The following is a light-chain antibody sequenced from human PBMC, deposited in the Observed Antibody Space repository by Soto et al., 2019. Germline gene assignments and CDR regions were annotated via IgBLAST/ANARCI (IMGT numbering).Light chain of an antibody. CDR3: QQLNSYLGT. V-gene: IGKV1-9*01. CDR2: AAS. CDR1: QDIGTF. Sequence: IQLTQSPSSLSASVGDRVTITCRASQDIGTFLGWYQQKPGMAPKLLIYAASTLQSGVPSRFSGSGSGTDFTLTIGSLQPEDFATYYCQQLNSYLGTFGQGTKLEIK. J-gene: IGKJ2*02.